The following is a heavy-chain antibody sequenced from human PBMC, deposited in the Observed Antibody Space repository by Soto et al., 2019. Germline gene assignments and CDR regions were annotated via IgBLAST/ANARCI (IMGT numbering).Heavy chain of an antibody. CDR3: AREGYYDSSGYPGLDY. Sequence: ESGGGVVQPGRSLRLSCAASGFTFSSYAMHWVRQAPGKGLEWVAVISYDGSNKYYADSVKGRFTISRDNSKNTLYLQMNSLRAEDTAVYYCAREGYYDSSGYPGLDYWGQGTLVTVSS. CDR1: GFTFSSYA. V-gene: IGHV3-30-3*01. CDR2: ISYDGSNK. D-gene: IGHD3-22*01. J-gene: IGHJ4*02.